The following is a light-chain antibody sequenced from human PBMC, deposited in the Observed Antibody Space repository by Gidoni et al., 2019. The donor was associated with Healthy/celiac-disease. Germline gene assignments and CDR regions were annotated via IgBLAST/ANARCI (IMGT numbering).Light chain of an antibody. CDR2: STS. V-gene: IGLV7-43*01. J-gene: IGLJ2*01. Sequence: QTVVTQEPSLTVSPGGTVTPTCASSTGAVTSGYSPNWFQQKPGQAPRALIYSTSNKPSWTPARFSGSLLGDKAALTLSGAQPEDEAEYYCLLYYGGAQLIFGGGTKLTVL. CDR3: LLYYGGAQLI. CDR1: TGAVTSGYS.